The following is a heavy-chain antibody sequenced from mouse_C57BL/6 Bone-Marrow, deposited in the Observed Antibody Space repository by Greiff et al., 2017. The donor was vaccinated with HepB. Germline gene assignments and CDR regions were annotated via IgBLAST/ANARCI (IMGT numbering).Heavy chain of an antibody. CDR3: TRDYYGSRGYFDY. Sequence: EVNLVESGEGLVKPGGSLKLSCAASGFTFSSYAMSWVRQTPEKRLEWVAYISSGGDYIYYADTVKGRFTISRDNARNTLYLQMSSLKSEDTAMYYCTRDYYGSRGYFDYWGQGTTLTVSS. CDR2: ISSGGDYI. CDR1: GFTFSSYA. D-gene: IGHD1-1*01. V-gene: IGHV5-9-1*02. J-gene: IGHJ2*01.